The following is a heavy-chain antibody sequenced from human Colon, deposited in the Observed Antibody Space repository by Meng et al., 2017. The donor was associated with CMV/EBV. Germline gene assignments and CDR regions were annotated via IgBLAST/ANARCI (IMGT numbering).Heavy chain of an antibody. CDR1: GGCGRSGNYY. Sequence: SGGCGRSGNYYWRWIGQPRGKGLGWIKYIYYNGSTNCNPSLESRVTISVDTSKNQFSLKVSSVTAAETAVYYCARVRLELHYYVDYWGQGTLVTVSS. CDR3: ARVRLELHYYVDY. J-gene: IGHJ4*02. V-gene: IGHV4-61*01. CDR2: IYYNGST. D-gene: IGHD1-7*01.